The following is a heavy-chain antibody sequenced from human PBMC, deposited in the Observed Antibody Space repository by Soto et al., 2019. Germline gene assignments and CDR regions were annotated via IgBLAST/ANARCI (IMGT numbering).Heavy chain of an antibody. CDR2: IYSGGST. CDR3: ARGGGYSSSWTSFDY. CDR1: GFTVSSNY. Sequence: EVQLVESGGGLVLPGGSLRLSCAASGFTVSSNYMSWVRQAPGKGLEWVSVIYSGGSTYYADSVKGRFTISRHNFKNTLYLQMNNLTAEDTAVYYCARGGGYSSSWTSFDYWGQGTLVTVSS. J-gene: IGHJ4*02. V-gene: IGHV3-53*04. D-gene: IGHD6-13*01.